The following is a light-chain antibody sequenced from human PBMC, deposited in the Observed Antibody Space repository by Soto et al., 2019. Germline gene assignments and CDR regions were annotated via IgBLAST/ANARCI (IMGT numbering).Light chain of an antibody. J-gene: IGKJ1*01. V-gene: IGKV1-5*01. Sequence: DIQMTQSPSTLSASLGDRVTITCRASQGISSWLAWYQQKPGKAPKLLIYDASSLESGVPSRFSGSGSGTEFTLTISSLQPDDFATYYRQHYNSYSEAFGQGTKVDIK. CDR3: QHYNSYSEA. CDR2: DAS. CDR1: QGISSW.